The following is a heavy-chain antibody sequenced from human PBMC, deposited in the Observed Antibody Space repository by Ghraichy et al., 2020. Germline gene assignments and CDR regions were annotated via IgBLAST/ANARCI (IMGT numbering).Heavy chain of an antibody. CDR3: TTDQIGVRDGAVGY. CDR1: GFTFSNAW. D-gene: IGHD3-10*01. V-gene: IGHV3-15*07. J-gene: IGHJ4*02. Sequence: WGSLRLSCAASGFTFSNAWMNWVRQAPGKGLEWVGLITIKANAGATDYAAPVKGRFIISRDDSKNTVYLHMNSLKTEDTAVYYCTTDQIGVRDGAVGYWGQGTLVTVSS. CDR2: ITIKANAGAT.